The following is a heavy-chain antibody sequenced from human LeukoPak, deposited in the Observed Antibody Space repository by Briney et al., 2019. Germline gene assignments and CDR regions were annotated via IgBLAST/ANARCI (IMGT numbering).Heavy chain of an antibody. V-gene: IGHV5-51*01. Sequence: PRESLKISCKGSGYSFTSYWIGWARQMPGKGLEWMGIIYPGDSDTRYSPSFQGPVTISADKSISTAYLHWSSLKASDTAMYYCARLIAVAGTGWFDPWGQGTLVTVSS. CDR2: IYPGDSDT. D-gene: IGHD6-19*01. CDR1: GYSFTSYW. J-gene: IGHJ5*02. CDR3: ARLIAVAGTGWFDP.